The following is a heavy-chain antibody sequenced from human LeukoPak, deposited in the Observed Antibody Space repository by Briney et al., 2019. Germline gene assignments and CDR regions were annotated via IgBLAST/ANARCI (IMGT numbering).Heavy chain of an antibody. CDR3: ARDRVSGSGSIDY. J-gene: IGHJ4*02. CDR2: ISSSSSYI. V-gene: IGHV3-21*01. Sequence: GGSLRLSCAASGFTFSSYSMNWVRQAPGKGLECVSSISSSSSYIYYADSVKGRFTISRDNAKNSLYLQMNSLRVEDTAVYYCARDRVSGSGSIDYWGQGTLVTVSS. D-gene: IGHD3-10*01. CDR1: GFTFSSYS.